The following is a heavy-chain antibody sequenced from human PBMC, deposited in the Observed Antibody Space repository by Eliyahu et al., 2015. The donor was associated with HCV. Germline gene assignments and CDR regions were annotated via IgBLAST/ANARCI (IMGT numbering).Heavy chain of an antibody. CDR2: FFFSGNT. V-gene: IGHV4-39*01. CDR3: ARPGSLAGSGIDY. D-gene: IGHD1-1*01. Sequence: QLQLQESGPGLVKPSETLSLTCTVSGGFXXSSXSYWGWLRQSPGKGLEWIGNFFFSGNTYYNPSLNSRVTISADTSKNQFSLRLSSVTAADTAVYYCARPGSLAGSGIDYWGQGILVTVSS. CDR1: GGFXXSSXSY. J-gene: IGHJ4*02.